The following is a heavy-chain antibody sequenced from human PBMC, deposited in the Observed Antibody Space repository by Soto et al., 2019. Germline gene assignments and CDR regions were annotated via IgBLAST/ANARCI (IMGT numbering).Heavy chain of an antibody. CDR1: GGSISRSSYY. CDR2: IHYTGST. D-gene: IGHD3-10*01. CDR3: ARIGGRMVRGVEDWFAP. J-gene: IGHJ5*02. V-gene: IGHV4-39*01. Sequence: QLQLQESGPGLVKPSETLSLTCSVSGGSISRSSYYWGWIRQPPGKGVEWIGSIHYTGSTNYNPSLTSRATVSVDMPKNQFALRRTSVTAADTAVYYCARIGGRMVRGVEDWFAPWGQGILVTVSS.